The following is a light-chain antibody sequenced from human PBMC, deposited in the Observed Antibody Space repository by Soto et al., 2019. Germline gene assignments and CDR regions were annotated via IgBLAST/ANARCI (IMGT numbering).Light chain of an antibody. CDR1: QSVSSY. V-gene: IGKV3-11*01. CDR3: HQRQYWPPIT. CDR2: DAS. J-gene: IGKJ5*01. Sequence: EVVLTQSPATLSLSPGERATVSCRASQSVSSYLAWYQQKPGQAPRLLISDASNRATGIPARFSGSGSGTDFTLTISSLEPEDFAVYYCHQRQYWPPITFGQGTRLEIK.